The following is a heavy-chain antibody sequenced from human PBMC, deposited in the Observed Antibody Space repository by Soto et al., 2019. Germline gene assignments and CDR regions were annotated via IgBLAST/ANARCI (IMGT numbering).Heavy chain of an antibody. J-gene: IGHJ4*02. CDR1: GDSISSGGYF. V-gene: IGHV4-31*03. Sequence: SETLSLTCTVSGDSISSGGYFWTWIRQHPGKGLEWIGYIYYSGRAYSKPSLKSRLTISVDTSRNQFFLKLPSVTAADTAVYYCARGGPPDYWGQGTLVTVSS. CDR3: ARGGPPDY. CDR2: IYYSGRA.